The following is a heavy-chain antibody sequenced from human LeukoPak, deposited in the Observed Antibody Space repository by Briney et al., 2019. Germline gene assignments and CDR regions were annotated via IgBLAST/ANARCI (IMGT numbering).Heavy chain of an antibody. CDR2: IYENGGTT. Sequence: GGSLRLSCVGSGFTFRSHAMSWVRQAPEKGLEFVSGIYENGGTTYYADSVKGRFSISRDNSKNTLYLQMNSLRAEDTAVYYCALNSDAFDIWGQGTMVTVSS. CDR1: GFTFRSHA. J-gene: IGHJ3*02. CDR3: ALNSDAFDI. V-gene: IGHV3-23*01. D-gene: IGHD1-7*01.